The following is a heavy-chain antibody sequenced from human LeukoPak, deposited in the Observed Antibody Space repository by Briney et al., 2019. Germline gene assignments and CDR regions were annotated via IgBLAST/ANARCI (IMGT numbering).Heavy chain of an antibody. CDR2: IIPIFGTA. CDR3: ARVRCSSTSCYTGWIDY. D-gene: IGHD2-2*02. Sequence: SVKVSCKASGGSFSSYAINWVRQAPGQGLEWMGGIIPIFGTANYAQKFQGRVTITADESTSTAYMELSSLRSEDTAVYYCARVRCSSTSCYTGWIDYWGQGTLVTVSS. J-gene: IGHJ4*02. V-gene: IGHV1-69*13. CDR1: GGSFSSYA.